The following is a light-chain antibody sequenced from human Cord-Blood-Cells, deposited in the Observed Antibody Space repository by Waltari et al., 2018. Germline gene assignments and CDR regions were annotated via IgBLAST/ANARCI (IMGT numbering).Light chain of an antibody. CDR2: KAS. J-gene: IGKJ1*01. V-gene: IGKV1-5*03. CDR1: QSISSW. Sequence: DIQMTQYPSTLSASVGDRVTITCRASQSISSWLAWYQQKPGKASKLLIYKASSLESGVPSRFSGSGSGTEFTLTISSLQPDDFATYYCQQYNSYWTFGQGTKVEIK. CDR3: QQYNSYWT.